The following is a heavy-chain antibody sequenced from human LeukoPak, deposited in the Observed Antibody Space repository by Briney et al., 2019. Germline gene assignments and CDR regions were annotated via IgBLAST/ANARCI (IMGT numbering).Heavy chain of an antibody. Sequence: SETLSLTCTVSGGSVSSTEFYWGWIRQPPGKGLQWIGNIYYTGSTYYNPSLNSRVTMSVDTSQNQNSLKMTSVTAADTAVYYCARLSKGRYFDYIFDYWGQGTLVTVSS. CDR2: IYYTGST. J-gene: IGHJ4*02. V-gene: IGHV4-39*01. CDR1: GGSVSSTEFY. CDR3: ARLSKGRYFDYIFDY. D-gene: IGHD3-9*01.